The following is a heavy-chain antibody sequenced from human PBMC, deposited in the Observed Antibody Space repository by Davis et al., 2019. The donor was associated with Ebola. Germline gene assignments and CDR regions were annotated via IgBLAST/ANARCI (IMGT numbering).Heavy chain of an antibody. V-gene: IGHV7-4-1*02. Sequence: ASVKVSCKASGYIFTSYAMSWVRQAPGQGLEWMGWINTNTGTPTYAQGFTGRFVFSLDTSVSTAYLQLSSLKAEDTALYYCTSPRSPQKTSMIVPDWYFDLWGRGTLVTVSS. J-gene: IGHJ2*01. CDR2: INTNTGTP. CDR1: GYIFTSYA. CDR3: TSPRSPQKTSMIVPDWYFDL. D-gene: IGHD2-2*01.